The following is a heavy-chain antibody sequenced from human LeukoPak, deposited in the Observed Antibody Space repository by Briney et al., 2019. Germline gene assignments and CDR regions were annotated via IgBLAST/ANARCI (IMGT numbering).Heavy chain of an antibody. V-gene: IGHV3-11*01. CDR1: GFTFSDYY. CDR2: ISSIGSNI. Sequence: SGGSLRLSCAASGFTFSDYYMSWIRQAPGKGLGWVSYISSIGSNIYYADCVKGRFTISRDNAKNSLYLQMNSLRAEDTAVYYCASTAMDPLIDYWGQGTLVTVSS. J-gene: IGHJ4*02. CDR3: ASTAMDPLIDY. D-gene: IGHD5-18*01.